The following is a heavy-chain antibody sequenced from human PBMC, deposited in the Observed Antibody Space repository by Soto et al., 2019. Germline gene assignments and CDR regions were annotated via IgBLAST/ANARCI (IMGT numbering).Heavy chain of an antibody. V-gene: IGHV4-59*12. CDR2: ISDSGKT. CDR3: ARGVSKMSPAYNQRPPYYFDY. Sequence: SETLSLTCTVSGGSIRGYYWTWIRQSPGRGLEWLGFISDSGKTDSDASLKGRLAISLDTSRSQFSLSLTSVTAADTAVFYCARGVSKMSPAYNQRPPYYFDYWGQGTLVTVSS. CDR1: GGSIRGYY. J-gene: IGHJ4*02. D-gene: IGHD1-1*01.